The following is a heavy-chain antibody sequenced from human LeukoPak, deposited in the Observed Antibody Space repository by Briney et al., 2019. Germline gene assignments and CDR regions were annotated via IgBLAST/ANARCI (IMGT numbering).Heavy chain of an antibody. Sequence: GGSLRLSCAASGFTFSSYWMSWVRQAPGKGLEWVANINQDGSEKYYVDSVRGRFTISRDNAKNSLYLQMNSLRAEDTAVYYCARDTPYYYDSSGPDYWGQGTLVTVSS. J-gene: IGHJ4*02. V-gene: IGHV3-7*01. D-gene: IGHD3-22*01. CDR3: ARDTPYYYDSSGPDY. CDR2: INQDGSEK. CDR1: GFTFSSYW.